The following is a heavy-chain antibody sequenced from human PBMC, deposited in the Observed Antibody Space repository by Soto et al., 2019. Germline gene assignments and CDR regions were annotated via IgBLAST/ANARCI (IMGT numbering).Heavy chain of an antibody. V-gene: IGHV3-21*01. Sequence: PGGSLRLSCAASGFTFSSYSMNWVRQAPGKGLEWVSSISSSSSYIYYADSVKGRFTISRDNAKNSLYLQMNSLRAEDTAVYYCARGAARSGYDPYFDYWGQGTLVTVSS. J-gene: IGHJ4*02. D-gene: IGHD5-12*01. CDR1: GFTFSSYS. CDR3: ARGAARSGYDPYFDY. CDR2: ISSSSSYI.